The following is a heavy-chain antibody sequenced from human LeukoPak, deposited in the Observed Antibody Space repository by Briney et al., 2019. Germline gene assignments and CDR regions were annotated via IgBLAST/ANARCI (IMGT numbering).Heavy chain of an antibody. CDR3: ARGTYSSSWYVLETFDY. Sequence: SVKVSCKTSGGTLSRYAISWVRQAPGQGLEWMGEIIPIFGTANYAQRFQGRVTITADESTSTAYMELSSLQSEDTAVYYCARGTYSSSWYVLETFDYWGQGTLVTVSS. CDR1: GGTLSRYA. V-gene: IGHV1-69*13. D-gene: IGHD6-13*01. J-gene: IGHJ4*02. CDR2: IIPIFGTA.